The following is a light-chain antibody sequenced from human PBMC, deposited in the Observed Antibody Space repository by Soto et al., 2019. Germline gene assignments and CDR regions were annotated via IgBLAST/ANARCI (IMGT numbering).Light chain of an antibody. V-gene: IGLV3-1*01. Sequence: SYELTQPPSVSVSPGQTASITCSGDKLGDKYACWYQQKPGQSPVLVIYQDSKRPSGIPERFSGSNSGNTATLTISGTQAMDEADYYCQAWDSSTAHYVFGTGTKV. CDR1: KLGDKY. CDR3: QAWDSSTAHYV. J-gene: IGLJ1*01. CDR2: QDS.